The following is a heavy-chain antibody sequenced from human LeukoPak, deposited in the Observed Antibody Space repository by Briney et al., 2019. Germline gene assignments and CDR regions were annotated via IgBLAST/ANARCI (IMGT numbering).Heavy chain of an antibody. V-gene: IGHV3-7*05. CDR1: GFTFSSYW. J-gene: IGHJ2*01. D-gene: IGHD2-21*02. Sequence: PGGSLRLSCAASGFTFSSYWMSWVRQAPGKGLEWVANIKQDGSEKFYADSVKGRFTISRDNAKNSLYLQMNSLRAEDTAVYYCAREGIVVVTDPYWYFELWGRGTLVTVSS. CDR3: AREGIVVVTDPYWYFEL. CDR2: IKQDGSEK.